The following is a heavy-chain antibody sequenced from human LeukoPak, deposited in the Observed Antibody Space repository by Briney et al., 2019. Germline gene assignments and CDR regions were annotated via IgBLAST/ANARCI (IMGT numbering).Heavy chain of an antibody. CDR1: GGSISDDY. CDR3: ARAGLETYYGKSYFDY. CDR2: IYDSGGT. Sequence: PSETLSLTCTVSGGSISDDYWSWIRQPPGKGLEWIGYIYDSGGTNYNPSLKSRVTISVDTSKNQFSLKLSSVTAADTAVYYCARAGLETYYGKSYFDYWGQGTLVTVSS. J-gene: IGHJ4*02. V-gene: IGHV4-59*08. D-gene: IGHD3-10*01.